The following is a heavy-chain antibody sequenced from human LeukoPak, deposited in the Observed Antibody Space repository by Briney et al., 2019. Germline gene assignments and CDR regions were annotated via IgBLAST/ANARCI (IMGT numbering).Heavy chain of an antibody. CDR2: IHYSGST. V-gene: IGHV4-59*01. CDR1: GGSISSFY. CDR3: ARENYFDY. J-gene: IGHJ4*02. Sequence: KTSETLSPTCAVSGGSISSFYWGWIRQLPGKGLEWIGFIHYSGSTNYNPSLKSRVTISVDTSKNQFSLKLRSVTAADTAVYYCARENYFDYWGQGTVVTVSS.